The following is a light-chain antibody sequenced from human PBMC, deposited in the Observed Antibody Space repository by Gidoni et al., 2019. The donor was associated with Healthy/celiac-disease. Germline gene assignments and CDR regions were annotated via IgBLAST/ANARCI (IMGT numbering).Light chain of an antibody. CDR2: GAS. CDR3: QQYGSSPAT. J-gene: IGKJ4*01. V-gene: IGKV3-20*01. Sequence: IVLTQSPGTLSLSPGERATLSCRASQSVSSSYLAWYQQKPGQAPRLLIYGASSRATGIPERFSGSGSGTDFTLTISRLEPEDFAVYYCQQYGSSPATFXGXTKVEIK. CDR1: QSVSSSY.